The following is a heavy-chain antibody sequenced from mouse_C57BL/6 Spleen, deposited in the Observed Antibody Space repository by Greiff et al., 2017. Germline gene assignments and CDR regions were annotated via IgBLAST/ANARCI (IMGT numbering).Heavy chain of an antibody. Sequence: QVHVKQPGAELVMPGASVKLSCKASGYTFTSYWMHWVKQRPGQGLEWIGEIDPSDSYTNYNQKFKGKSTLTVDKSSSTAYMQLSSLTSEDSAVYYCARGYGNYRAYFDYWGQGTTLTVSS. V-gene: IGHV1-69*01. CDR1: GYTFTSYW. CDR2: IDPSDSYT. J-gene: IGHJ2*01. D-gene: IGHD2-1*01. CDR3: ARGYGNYRAYFDY.